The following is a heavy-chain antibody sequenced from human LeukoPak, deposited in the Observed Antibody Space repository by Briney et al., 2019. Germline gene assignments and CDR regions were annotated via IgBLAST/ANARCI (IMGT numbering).Heavy chain of an antibody. J-gene: IGHJ3*02. D-gene: IGHD7-27*01. V-gene: IGHV3-66*01. CDR2: IYSGGST. CDR3: ARDGDLDSTTGTFDM. CDR1: GFTVSSNY. Sequence: GGSLRLSCAASGFTVSSNYMNWVRQAPGKGLEWVSIIYSGGSTYHADSVKGRFTISRDNSKNTLYLQMNSLRAEDTAVYHCARDGDLDSTTGTFDMWGQGTMVTVSS.